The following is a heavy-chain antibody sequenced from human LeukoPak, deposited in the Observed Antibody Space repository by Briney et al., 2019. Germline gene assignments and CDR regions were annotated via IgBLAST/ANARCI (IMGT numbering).Heavy chain of an antibody. V-gene: IGHV1-2*06. CDR1: GYTFTGYY. CDR3: ARASSGPNYYYYYMDV. J-gene: IGHJ6*03. D-gene: IGHD3-22*01. CDR2: INPNSGGT. Sequence: ASVKVSCKASGYTFTGYYMHWVRQAPGQGLEWMGRINPNSGGTNYAQKFQGRVTMTRDTSISTAYMELSRLRSDDTAVYYCARASSGPNYYYYYMDVWGKGTTVTVSS.